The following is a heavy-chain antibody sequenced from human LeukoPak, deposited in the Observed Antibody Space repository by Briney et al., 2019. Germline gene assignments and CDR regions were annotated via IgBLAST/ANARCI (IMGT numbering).Heavy chain of an antibody. CDR2: INPNSGGT. CDR3: ARDRIRGVNKFDP. D-gene: IGHD3-10*01. CDR1: GYTFTGYY. Sequence: ASVKVSCKASGYTFTGYYMHWVRQAPGRGLEWMGWINPNSGGTNYAQKFQGRVTMTRDTSISTAYMELSRLRSDDTAVYYCARDRIRGVNKFDPWGQGTLVTVSS. V-gene: IGHV1-2*02. J-gene: IGHJ5*02.